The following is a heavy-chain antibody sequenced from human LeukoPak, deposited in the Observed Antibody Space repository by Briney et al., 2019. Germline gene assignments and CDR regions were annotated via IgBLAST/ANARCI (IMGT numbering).Heavy chain of an antibody. CDR2: ISWNSGSI. J-gene: IGHJ4*02. D-gene: IGHD3-22*01. Sequence: GGSLRLSCAASGFTFDDYAMHWVRQAPGKGLEWVSGISWNSGSIGYADSVKGRFTISRDNAKNSLYLQMNSLRAEDTALYYCAKDKDYYDSSGFIDYWGQGALVTVSS. CDR3: AKDKDYYDSSGFIDY. CDR1: GFTFDDYA. V-gene: IGHV3-9*01.